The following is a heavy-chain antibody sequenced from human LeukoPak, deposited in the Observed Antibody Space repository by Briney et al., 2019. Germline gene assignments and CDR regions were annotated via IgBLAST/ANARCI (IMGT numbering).Heavy chain of an antibody. CDR3: AREGYYYDSSGPIDY. V-gene: IGHV4-59*06. CDR2: ISHSGNT. Sequence: PSETLSLTCTVSGGSISSYYWSWIRQRPGKGLEWMGYISHSGNTYYNPSLKSRLNISADTSRNQFSLKLRSVTAADTALYFCAREGYYYDSSGPIDYWGQGTRVTVSS. D-gene: IGHD3-22*01. CDR1: GGSISSYY. J-gene: IGHJ4*02.